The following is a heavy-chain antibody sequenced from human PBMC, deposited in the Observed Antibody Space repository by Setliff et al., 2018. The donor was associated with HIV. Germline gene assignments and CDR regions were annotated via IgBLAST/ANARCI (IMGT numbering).Heavy chain of an antibody. V-gene: IGHV4-4*07. CDR1: GGSITSHY. CDR2: FFTSGNP. D-gene: IGHD3-10*01. CDR3: ARAPTHYFGNNKSSWPDAFDI. J-gene: IGHJ3*02. Sequence: SETLSLTCIVSGGSITSHYWNWIRQPAGKGLEWIGSFFTSGNPNYSPSLKSRVTMSVDVSKNELSLKLNSVTAADTAVYYCARAPTHYFGNNKSSWPDAFDIWGLGTMVTVSS.